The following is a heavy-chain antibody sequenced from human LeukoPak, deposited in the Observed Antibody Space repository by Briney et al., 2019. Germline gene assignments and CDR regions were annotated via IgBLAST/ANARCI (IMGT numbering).Heavy chain of an antibody. V-gene: IGHV3-7*01. CDR3: ARDEWTYYYYYMDV. D-gene: IGHD3-3*01. CDR2: INQDGSEK. CDR1: GFTFGSYS. Sequence: GGSLRLSCAASGFTFGSYSMNWVRQAPGKGLEWVANINQDGSEKYSVDSVKGRFSISRDNAKNSLFLQMNSLRAEDTAVYYCARDEWTYYYYYMDVWGKGTTVTVSS. J-gene: IGHJ6*03.